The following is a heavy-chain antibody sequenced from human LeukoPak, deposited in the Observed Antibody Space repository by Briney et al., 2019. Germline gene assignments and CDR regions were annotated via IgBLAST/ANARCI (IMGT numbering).Heavy chain of an antibody. CDR2: IKQDGSEK. CDR1: GFTFSGYW. CDR3: ARVRGGYYMDV. Sequence: GGSLRLSCAASGFTFSGYWMSWVRQAPGKGLEWVANIKQDGSEKDYVDSVKGRFTISRDNAKNSLYLQMNSLRAEDTAVCYCARVRGGYYMDVWGKGTTVTVSS. J-gene: IGHJ6*03. D-gene: IGHD2-15*01. V-gene: IGHV3-7*01.